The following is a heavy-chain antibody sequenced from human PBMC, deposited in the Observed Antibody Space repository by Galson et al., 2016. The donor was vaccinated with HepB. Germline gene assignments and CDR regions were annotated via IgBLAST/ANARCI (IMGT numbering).Heavy chain of an antibody. V-gene: IGHV3-11*01. D-gene: IGHD4-11*01. Sequence: SLRLSCAASGFSFSDYYMNWIRQAPGKGLEWVSYISSSGSAERYADSVQGRFTISRDNAKNSMYLQMNSLRVEDTAVYYGARDRSNYAGPYYGLDVWGEGTTVTVSS. CDR3: ARDRSNYAGPYYGLDV. J-gene: IGHJ6*04. CDR1: GFSFSDYY. CDR2: ISSSGSAE.